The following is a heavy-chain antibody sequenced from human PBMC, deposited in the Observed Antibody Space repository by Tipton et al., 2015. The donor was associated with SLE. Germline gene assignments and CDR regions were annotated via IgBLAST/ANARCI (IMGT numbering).Heavy chain of an antibody. J-gene: IGHJ5*02. CDR3: ARYSKKGWFDP. V-gene: IGHV4-61*02. CDR2: IYTSGST. D-gene: IGHD4-11*01. Sequence: LRLSCIVSGGSISSGSYYWSWIRQPAGKGLEWIGRIYTSGSTNYNPSLKSRVTISVDTSKNQFSLKLSSVTAADTAVYYCARYSKKGWFDPWGQGTLVTVSS. CDR1: GGSISSGSYY.